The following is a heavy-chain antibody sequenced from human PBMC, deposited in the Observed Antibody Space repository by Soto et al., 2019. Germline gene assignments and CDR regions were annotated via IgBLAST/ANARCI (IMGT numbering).Heavy chain of an antibody. CDR2: IIPIFGTA. D-gene: IGHD3-3*01. V-gene: IGHV1-69*01. J-gene: IGHJ5*02. CDR1: GGTFSSYA. CDR3: AGGREEWPEFNWFDP. Sequence: QVQLVQSGAAVKKPGSSVKVSCKASGGTFSSYAISWVRQAPGQGLEWMGGIIPIFGTANYAQKFQGRVTITADESTSTAYRELSSLRSEDTAVYYCAGGREEWPEFNWFDPWGQGTLVTVSS.